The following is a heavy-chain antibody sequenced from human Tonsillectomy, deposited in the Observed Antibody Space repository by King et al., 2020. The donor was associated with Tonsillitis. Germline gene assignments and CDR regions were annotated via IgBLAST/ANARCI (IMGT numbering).Heavy chain of an antibody. CDR2: ISYDGFNK. J-gene: IGHJ4*02. CDR3: AKDLQAKGEYGDFVDV. CDR1: GFTFSRYG. V-gene: IGHV3-30*18. Sequence: VQLVQSGGGVVQPGRSLRLSCAASGFTFSRYGIHWVRQAPGKGLEWVARISYDGFNKYYADSVKGRFTIPRDNSKNTLYLQMNSLRGEDTAVYYCAKDLQAKGEYGDFVDVWGQGNLVTVSS. D-gene: IGHD4-17*01.